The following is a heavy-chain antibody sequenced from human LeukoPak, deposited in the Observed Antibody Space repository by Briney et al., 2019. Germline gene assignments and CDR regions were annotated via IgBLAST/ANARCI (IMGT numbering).Heavy chain of an antibody. J-gene: IGHJ4*02. Sequence: SETLSLTCAVYGGSFSGYYWSWIRQPPGKGLEWIGEINHSGSTNYNPSLKSRVTISVDTSKNQFSLKLSSVTAADTAVYYCARGWNVGYFDYWGQGTLVTVSS. CDR3: ARGWNVGYFDY. D-gene: IGHD1-1*01. V-gene: IGHV4-34*01. CDR1: GGSFSGYY. CDR2: INHSGST.